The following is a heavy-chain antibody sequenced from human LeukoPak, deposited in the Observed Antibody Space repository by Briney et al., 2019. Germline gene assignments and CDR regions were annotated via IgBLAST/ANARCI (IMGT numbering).Heavy chain of an antibody. CDR1: GGTFSSYA. CDR3: ARDWARTMVRGVIIEGFDY. CDR2: IIPILGIA. Sequence: SVKVSCKASGGTFSSYAISWVRQAPGQGLEWMGRIIPILGIADYAQKFQGRVRITADKSTSTAYMELSSLRSEDTAVYYCARDWARTMVRGVIIEGFDYWGQGTLVTVSS. D-gene: IGHD3-10*01. J-gene: IGHJ4*02. V-gene: IGHV1-69*04.